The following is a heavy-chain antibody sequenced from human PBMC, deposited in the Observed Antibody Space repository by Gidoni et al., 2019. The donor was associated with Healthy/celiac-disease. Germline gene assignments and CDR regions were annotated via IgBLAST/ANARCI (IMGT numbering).Heavy chain of an antibody. Sequence: QVQLVQSGAEVKKPGASVKVSCKASGYTFTGDYMHWVRQAPGQGLEWMGWINPTSGGTNYAQKFQGWVTMTRDTSISTAYMELSRLRSDDTAVYYCARGFSYGSGSYSFDGSDYWGQGTLVTVSS. CDR3: ARGFSYGSGSYSFDGSDY. V-gene: IGHV1-2*04. CDR2: INPTSGGT. CDR1: GYTFTGDY. J-gene: IGHJ4*02. D-gene: IGHD3-10*01.